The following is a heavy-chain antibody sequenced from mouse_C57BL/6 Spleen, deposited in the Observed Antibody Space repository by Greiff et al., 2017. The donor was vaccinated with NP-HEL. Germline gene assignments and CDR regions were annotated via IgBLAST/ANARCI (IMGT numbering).Heavy chain of an antibody. J-gene: IGHJ2*01. D-gene: IGHD1-1*01. V-gene: IGHV1-55*01. Sequence: VQLQQSGAELVKPGASVKMSCKASGYTFTSYWITWVKQRPGQGLEWIGDIYPGSGSTNYNEKFKSKATLTVDTSSSTAYMQLSSLTSEDSAVYYCARRYYGSSYVSYFDYWGQGTTLTVSS. CDR1: GYTFTSYW. CDR2: IYPGSGST. CDR3: ARRYYGSSYVSYFDY.